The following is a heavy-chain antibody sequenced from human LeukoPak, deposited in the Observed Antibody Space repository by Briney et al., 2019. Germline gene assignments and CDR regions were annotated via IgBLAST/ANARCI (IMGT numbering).Heavy chain of an antibody. CDR1: GFTFDDYA. CDR3: ARDLGIAAAYDAFDI. J-gene: IGHJ3*02. CDR2: ISWNSDTR. Sequence: PGGSLRLSCAVSGFTFDDYAMHWVRQVPGKGLEWVAGISWNSDTRGYVDSVKGRFTISRDNAKNSLYLQMNSLRAEDTALYYCARDLGIAAAYDAFDIWGQGTMVTVSS. D-gene: IGHD6-13*01. V-gene: IGHV3-9*01.